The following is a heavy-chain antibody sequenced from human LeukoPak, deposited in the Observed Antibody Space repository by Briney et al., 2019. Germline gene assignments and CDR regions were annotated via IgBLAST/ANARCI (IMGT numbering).Heavy chain of an antibody. CDR3: AREGMVYASDY. J-gene: IGHJ4*02. CDR1: GFTFSSYD. D-gene: IGHD2-8*01. Sequence: GGSLRLSCAASGFTFSSYDMHWVRQATGKGLEWVSAIGTAGDTYYPGSVKGRFTISRENAKNSLYLQMNSLRAEDTAVYYCAREGMVYASDYWGQGTLVTVSS. CDR2: IGTAGDT. V-gene: IGHV3-13*01.